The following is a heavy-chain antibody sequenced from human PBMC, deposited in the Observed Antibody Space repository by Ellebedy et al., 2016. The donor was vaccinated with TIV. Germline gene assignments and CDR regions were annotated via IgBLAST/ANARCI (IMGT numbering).Heavy chain of an antibody. Sequence: ESLKISCAVYGGSFTSYYWSWIRQSPGKGLEWFGEIDHRGTTTYNPSLESRVIISVDTSKNQFSLKVRSVTAADTGIYYCARSGTYARSSLFDYWGQGNLVTVSS. D-gene: IGHD1-26*01. J-gene: IGHJ4*02. CDR2: IDHRGTT. CDR3: ARSGTYARSSLFDY. V-gene: IGHV4-34*01. CDR1: GGSFTSYY.